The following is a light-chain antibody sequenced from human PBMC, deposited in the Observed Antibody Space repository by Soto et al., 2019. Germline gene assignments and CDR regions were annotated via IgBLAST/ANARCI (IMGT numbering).Light chain of an antibody. Sequence: ETLMTQSTANLSLSPGETATLSCRARQSISTNLAWYQQKLGQAPRLLIYGASTRATGIPARFSGSGSGTEFTLTISSLQSEDFAVYYCQQYNNWPPGTFGQGTKVDIK. J-gene: IGKJ1*01. CDR3: QQYNNWPPGT. V-gene: IGKV3-15*01. CDR1: QSISTN. CDR2: GAS.